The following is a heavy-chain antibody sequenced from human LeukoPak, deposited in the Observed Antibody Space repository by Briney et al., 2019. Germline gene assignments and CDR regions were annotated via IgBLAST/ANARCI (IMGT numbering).Heavy chain of an antibody. CDR3: AKDSFRFGEYPSYYFDY. D-gene: IGHD3-10*01. CDR1: GFTFSDYY. J-gene: IGHJ4*02. Sequence: GGSLRLSCAASGFTFSDYYMSWIRQAPGKGLEWVSYISSSGSTIYYADSVKGRFTISRDNAKNSLYLQMNSLRAEDTALYYCAKDSFRFGEYPSYYFDYWGQGTLVTVSS. V-gene: IGHV3-11*01. CDR2: ISSSGSTI.